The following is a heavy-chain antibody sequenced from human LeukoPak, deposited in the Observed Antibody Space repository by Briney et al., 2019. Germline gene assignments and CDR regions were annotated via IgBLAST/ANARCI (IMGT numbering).Heavy chain of an antibody. D-gene: IGHD2-2*02. J-gene: IGHJ4*02. Sequence: PGRSLRLSCAASGFTFSSYAMSWVRQAPGKGLEWVSAISGSGGSTYYADSVKGRFTISRDNSKNTLYLQMNSLRAEDTAVYYCAKDLVRGVVVPAAILSGSTYRGQGTLVTVSS. CDR2: ISGSGGST. CDR3: AKDLVRGVVVPAAILSGSTY. CDR1: GFTFSSYA. V-gene: IGHV3-23*01.